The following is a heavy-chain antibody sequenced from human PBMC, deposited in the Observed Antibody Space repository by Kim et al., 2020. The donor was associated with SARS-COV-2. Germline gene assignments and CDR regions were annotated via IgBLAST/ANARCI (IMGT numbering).Heavy chain of an antibody. CDR3: ARADVSGDN. V-gene: IGHV1-2*02. D-gene: IGHD2-21*01. Sequence: ASVKVSCKASGYTFIAYHVHWVRQAPGLGLEWMGWINPHSGGTNYAQKFQGRVTMTRDTSISTAYMELTSLTYDDTAVYYCARADVSGDNWGQGTLVTVS. CDR1: GYTFIAYH. CDR2: INPHSGGT. J-gene: IGHJ4*02.